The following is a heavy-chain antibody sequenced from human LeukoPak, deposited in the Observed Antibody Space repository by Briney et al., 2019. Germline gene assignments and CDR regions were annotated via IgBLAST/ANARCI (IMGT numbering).Heavy chain of an antibody. CDR2: IRYDGSNK. J-gene: IGHJ4*02. V-gene: IGHV3-30*02. Sequence: QAGGSLRLSCAASGFTFSSYGMHWVRQAPGKGLEWVAFIRYDGSNKYYADSVKGRFTISRDNSKNTLYLQMNSLRAEDTAVYYCAKGPPFNDIVATEIDYWGQGTLVTVSS. D-gene: IGHD5-12*01. CDR1: GFTFSSYG. CDR3: AKGPPFNDIVATEIDY.